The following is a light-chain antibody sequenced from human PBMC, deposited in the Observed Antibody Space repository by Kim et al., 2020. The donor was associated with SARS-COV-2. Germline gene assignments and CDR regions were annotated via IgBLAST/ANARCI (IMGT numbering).Light chain of an antibody. J-gene: IGLJ1*01. CDR1: SSNIGAGYH. Sequence: QSVLTQPPSVSGAPGQGVTISCAGSSSNIGAGYHVQWYQQFPGSAPRLLIYGNDNRPSGVSDRFSGSKSGTSASLAITGLQAEDEADYYCQSYDRTLSAPYVFGSGTKVTVL. CDR2: GND. CDR3: QSYDRTLSAPYV. V-gene: IGLV1-40*01.